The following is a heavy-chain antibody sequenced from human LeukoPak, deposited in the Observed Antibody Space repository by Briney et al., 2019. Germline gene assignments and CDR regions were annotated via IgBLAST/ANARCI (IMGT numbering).Heavy chain of an antibody. D-gene: IGHD4-17*01. CDR2: IYYSGST. J-gene: IGHJ2*01. V-gene: IGHV4-59*08. CDR3: ARRADYGDYENWYFDL. Sequence: SETLSLTCTVSGGSISSYYWSWIRQPPGKGLEWIGYIYYSGSTNYNPSLKSRVTISVDTSKNQFSLKLSSVTAADTAVYYCARRADYGDYENWYFDLWGRGTLVTVS. CDR1: GGSISSYY.